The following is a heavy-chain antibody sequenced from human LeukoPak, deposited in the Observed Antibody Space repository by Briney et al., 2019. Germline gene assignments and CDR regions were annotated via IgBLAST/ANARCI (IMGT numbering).Heavy chain of an antibody. CDR1: GVSISSSNSY. J-gene: IGHJ6*03. Sequence: SETLSLTCTVSGVSISSSNSYWGWIRQPPGKGLEWIGSIYYSGNTYYNASLKSQVSISIDTSKNRFSLKLTSVTAADTAVYYCAKDPGSSWYVGYYYYYMDVWGKGTTVTVSS. D-gene: IGHD6-13*01. V-gene: IGHV4-39*02. CDR2: IYYSGNT. CDR3: AKDPGSSWYVGYYYYYMDV.